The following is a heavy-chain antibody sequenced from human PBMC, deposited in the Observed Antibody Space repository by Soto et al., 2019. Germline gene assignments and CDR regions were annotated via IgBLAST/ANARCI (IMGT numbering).Heavy chain of an antibody. Sequence: QLQLQESGPGLVKPSETLSLTCTVSGGSISSSSYYWGWIRQPPGKGLEWIGSIYYSGSTYYNPSLKSRVTISVDTSKHQFSLKLSSVTAADTAVYYCARRKVVPAATGEFFYYYYYMDVWGKGTTVTVSS. CDR2: IYYSGST. CDR1: GGSISSSSYY. D-gene: IGHD2-2*01. CDR3: ARRKVVPAATGEFFYYYYYMDV. J-gene: IGHJ6*03. V-gene: IGHV4-39*01.